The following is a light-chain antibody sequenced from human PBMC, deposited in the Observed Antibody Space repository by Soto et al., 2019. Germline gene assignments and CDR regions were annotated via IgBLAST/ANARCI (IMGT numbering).Light chain of an antibody. CDR1: ALPKHY. V-gene: IGLV3-25*02. CDR3: QSSDISGSYII. J-gene: IGLJ2*01. Sequence: SYELTQPPSVSLSPGQTARITCSGDALPKHYAYWYQQKPGQAPVMIISKDTERPSGIPVRFSGSTSGTTVTLTISGLQAEDEADYYCQSSDISGSYIIFGGGTQLTVL. CDR2: KDT.